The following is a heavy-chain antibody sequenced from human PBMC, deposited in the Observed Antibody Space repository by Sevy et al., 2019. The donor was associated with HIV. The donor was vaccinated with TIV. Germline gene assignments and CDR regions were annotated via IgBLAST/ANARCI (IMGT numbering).Heavy chain of an antibody. Sequence: TLSLTCTVSGGSISSGSYYWSWIRQPAGKGLEWIGRIYTSGSTNYNPSLKSRVTMSVDTSKNQFSLKLSSVTAADTAVYYCAREIPGVVVSLFDPWGQGTLVTVSS. CDR1: GGSISSGSYY. CDR2: IYTSGST. V-gene: IGHV4-61*02. J-gene: IGHJ5*02. CDR3: AREIPGVVVSLFDP. D-gene: IGHD2-15*01.